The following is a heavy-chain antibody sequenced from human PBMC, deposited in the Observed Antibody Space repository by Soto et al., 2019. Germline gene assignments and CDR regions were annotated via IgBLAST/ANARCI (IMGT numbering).Heavy chain of an antibody. CDR1: GGSFSGYY. CDR2: INHSGST. V-gene: IGHV4-34*01. J-gene: IGHJ6*02. Sequence: SETLSLTCAVYGGSFSGYYWSWIRQPPGKGLEWIGEINHSGSTNYNPSLKSRVTISVDTSKTHFSLKLGSVTAADTAVYYCARARYCSSTSCYYYYGMDVWGQGTTVTVSS. CDR3: ARARYCSSTSCYYYYGMDV. D-gene: IGHD2-2*01.